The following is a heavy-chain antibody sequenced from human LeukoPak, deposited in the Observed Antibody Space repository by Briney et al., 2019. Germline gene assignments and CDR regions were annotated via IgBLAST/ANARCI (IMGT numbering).Heavy chain of an antibody. V-gene: IGHV4-59*01. CDR2: IYYSGST. Sequence: SETLSLTCTVSGGPISSYYWSWIRQPPGKGLEWIGYIYYSGSTNYNPSLKSRVTISVDTSKNQFSLKLSSVTAADTAVYYCARGYDILTGYYIGYYYYYGMDVWGQGTTVTVSS. D-gene: IGHD3-9*01. CDR1: GGPISSYY. CDR3: ARGYDILTGYYIGYYYYYGMDV. J-gene: IGHJ6*02.